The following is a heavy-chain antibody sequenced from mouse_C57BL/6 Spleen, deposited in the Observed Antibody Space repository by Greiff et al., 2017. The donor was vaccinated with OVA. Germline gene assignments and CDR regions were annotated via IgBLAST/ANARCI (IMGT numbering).Heavy chain of an antibody. V-gene: IGHV1-82*01. CDR1: GYAFSSSW. D-gene: IGHD1-1*01. CDR3: ARDYGSHPFAY. CDR2: IYPGDGDT. Sequence: VQLQQSGPELVKPGASVKISCKASGYAFSSSWMNWVKQRPGKGLEWIGRIYPGDGDTNYNGKFKGKATLTADKSSSTAYMQLSSLTSEDSAVYFCARDYGSHPFAYWGQGTLVTVSA. J-gene: IGHJ3*01.